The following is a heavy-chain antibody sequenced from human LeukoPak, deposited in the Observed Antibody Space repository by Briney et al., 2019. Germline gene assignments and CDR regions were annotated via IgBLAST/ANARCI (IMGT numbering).Heavy chain of an antibody. V-gene: IGHV4-39*07. CDR3: ARINGGI. CDR1: GGSISSYY. CDR2: ISYDGNT. D-gene: IGHD2-8*01. J-gene: IGHJ4*02. Sequence: PSETLSLTCTVSGGSISSYYWGWIRQPPGKGLEWIGSISYDGNTYYNPSLKSRVTVSRDTSKNQFSLKVNSVTAADTAVYYCARINGGIWGQGTLVTVSS.